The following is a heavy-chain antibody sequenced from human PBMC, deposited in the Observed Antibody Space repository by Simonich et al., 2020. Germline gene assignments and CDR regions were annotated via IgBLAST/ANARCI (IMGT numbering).Heavy chain of an antibody. J-gene: IGHJ6*03. CDR3: ARGALTGDYYYMDV. Sequence: QVQLVQSGAEVKKPGASVKVSCKASGYTFTGYYMHWVRQAPGQGLEWMGGINPNSGGTNYAQKLQGRVTMTRDTSISTAYMELSRLRSDDTAVYYCARGALTGDYYYMDVWGKGTTVTVSS. V-gene: IGHV1-2*02. CDR1: GYTFTGYY. CDR2: INPNSGGT. D-gene: IGHD7-27*01.